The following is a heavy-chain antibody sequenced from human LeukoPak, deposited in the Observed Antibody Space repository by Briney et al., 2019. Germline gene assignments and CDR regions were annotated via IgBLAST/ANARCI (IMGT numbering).Heavy chain of an antibody. CDR2: IYYSGST. Sequence: SSHWMSWIRQPPGKGLEWIGSIYYSGSTYYNPSLKSRVTISVDTSKNQFSLKLSSVTAADTAAYYCASLAGYYYDNYDYSGQGTLVTVSS. J-gene: IGHJ4*02. CDR3: ASLAGYYYDNYDY. V-gene: IGHV4-39*01. CDR1: SSHW. D-gene: IGHD3-22*01.